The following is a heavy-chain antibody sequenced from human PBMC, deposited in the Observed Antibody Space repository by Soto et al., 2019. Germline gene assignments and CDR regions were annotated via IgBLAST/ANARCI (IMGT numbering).Heavy chain of an antibody. CDR1: GGSFSGYY. V-gene: IGHV4-34*01. J-gene: IGHJ4*02. Sequence: PSETLSLTCAVYGGSFSGYYWSWIRQPPGKGLEWIGEINHSGSTNYNPSLKSRVTISVDTSKNQFSLKLSSVTAADTAVYYCARSHSATIFGVYRLDYWGQGTLVTVSS. D-gene: IGHD3-3*01. CDR2: INHSGST. CDR3: ARSHSATIFGVYRLDY.